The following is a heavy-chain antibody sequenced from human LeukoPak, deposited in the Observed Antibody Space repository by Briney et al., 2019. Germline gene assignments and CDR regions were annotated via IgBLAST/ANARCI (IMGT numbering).Heavy chain of an antibody. Sequence: SETLSLTCTVSGGSISSYYWSWIRQPPGKGLEWIGYIYYSGSTSYNPSLKSRVTISVDTSKNQFSLKLSSVTAADTAVYYCARVLRFLEWSPYYYYMDVWGKGTTVTVSS. J-gene: IGHJ6*03. D-gene: IGHD3-3*01. CDR2: IYYSGST. CDR1: GGSISSYY. V-gene: IGHV4-59*01. CDR3: ARVLRFLEWSPYYYYMDV.